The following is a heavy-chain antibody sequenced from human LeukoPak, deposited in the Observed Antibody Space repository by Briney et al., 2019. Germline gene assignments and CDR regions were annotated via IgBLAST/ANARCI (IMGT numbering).Heavy chain of an antibody. Sequence: GGSLRLSCAASGFTFSNYNMHWVRQAPGKGLEWVSLISDDSSTIYYADSVKGRFTISRDNAKNSLYLQMNSLRAEDTAVYYCARRIDYWGQGTLVTVSS. CDR1: GFTFSNYN. V-gene: IGHV3-48*01. CDR2: ISDDSSTI. J-gene: IGHJ4*02. CDR3: ARRIDY.